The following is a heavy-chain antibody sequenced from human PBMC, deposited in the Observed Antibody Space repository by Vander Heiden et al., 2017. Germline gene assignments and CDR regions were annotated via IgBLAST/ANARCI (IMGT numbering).Heavy chain of an antibody. D-gene: IGHD3-10*01. CDR2: IYSGGST. Sequence: EVQLVETGGGLIKPGGSLIHSCSASGFTVSSNYMGWVRQAPGKGLEWVSVIYSGGSTDYADSVKGRFTISRDNSKNTLYLQMNSLRAEDTAVYYCAIIWFGAPRDWGQGTLVTVSS. CDR3: AIIWFGAPRD. V-gene: IGHV3-53*02. J-gene: IGHJ4*02. CDR1: GFTVSSNY.